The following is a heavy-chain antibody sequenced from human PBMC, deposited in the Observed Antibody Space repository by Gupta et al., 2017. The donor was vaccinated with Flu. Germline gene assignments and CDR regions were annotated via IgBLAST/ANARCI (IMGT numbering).Heavy chain of an antibody. J-gene: IGHJ4*02. CDR1: GFTFSSSY. CDR3: ATVTSGC. Sequence: EMQLVESGGGLVQPGGSLRLSCAASGFTFSSSYLQWVRQAPGKGLVWVSRINPDGSSTTYAESVKGRFTISRDNAKNTLYLQMNSLGDDETAVYYCATVTSGCWGQGTLVTVSS. D-gene: IGHD4-17*01. CDR2: INPDGSST. V-gene: IGHV3-74*03.